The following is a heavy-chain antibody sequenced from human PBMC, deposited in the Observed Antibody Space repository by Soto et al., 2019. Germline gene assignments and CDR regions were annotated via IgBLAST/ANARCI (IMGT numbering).Heavy chain of an antibody. D-gene: IGHD2-2*01. CDR2: IYYSGST. CDR1: GGSISSGGYY. CDR3: ARARDIVVVPAPNWFDP. Sequence: QVQLQESGPGLVKPSQTLSLTCTVSGGSISSGGYYWSWIRQHPGKGLEWIGYIYYSGSTYYNPSLKSRFSISVDTSKNQFSLKLSSVTAADTAVYYCARARDIVVVPAPNWFDPWGQGTLVTVSS. J-gene: IGHJ5*02. V-gene: IGHV4-31*03.